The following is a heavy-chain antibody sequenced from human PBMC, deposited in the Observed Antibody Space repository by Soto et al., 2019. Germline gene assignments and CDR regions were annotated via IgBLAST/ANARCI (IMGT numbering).Heavy chain of an antibody. CDR1: GYNFIGYY. J-gene: IGHJ3*02. V-gene: IGHV1-2*02. D-gene: IGHD1-7*01. CDR2: INPNRGDT. Sequence: QVHLVQSGAEVKKPGASVKVSCKASGYNFIGYYIHWVRQAPGQGLEWMGRINPNRGDTDFAQKFQGRVTVTGDTSISTAYMELTRLRSADTALYYCARERKLNSPSDAFDIWGQGTMVIVSS. CDR3: ARERKLNSPSDAFDI.